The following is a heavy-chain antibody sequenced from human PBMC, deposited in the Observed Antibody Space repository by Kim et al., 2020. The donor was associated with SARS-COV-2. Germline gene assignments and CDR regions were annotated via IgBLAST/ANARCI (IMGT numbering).Heavy chain of an antibody. CDR3: ARGFMVRGVRPFDY. CDR2: ISYDGSNK. J-gene: IGHJ4*02. CDR1: GFTFSSYA. D-gene: IGHD3-10*01. V-gene: IGHV3-30*04. Sequence: GGSLRLSCAASGFTFSSYAMHWVRQAPGKGLEWVAVISYDGSNKYYADSVKGRFTISRDNSKNTLYLQMNSLRAEDTAVYYCARGFMVRGVRPFDYWGQGAPVTVSS.